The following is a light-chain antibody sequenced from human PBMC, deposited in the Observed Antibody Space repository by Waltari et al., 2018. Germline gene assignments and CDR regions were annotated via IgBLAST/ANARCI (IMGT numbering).Light chain of an antibody. CDR2: SNN. Sequence: SVLTQPPSVSGTPGQRVSISCSGSSSNIGSKSVNWYQQVPGTAPTLLIYSNNQRPSGVPDRFSGSKSGTSASLAISGLQSEDEADYYCATWDDSLNGLFGGGTKLTVL. CDR3: ATWDDSLNGL. V-gene: IGLV1-44*01. CDR1: SSNIGSKS. J-gene: IGLJ2*01.